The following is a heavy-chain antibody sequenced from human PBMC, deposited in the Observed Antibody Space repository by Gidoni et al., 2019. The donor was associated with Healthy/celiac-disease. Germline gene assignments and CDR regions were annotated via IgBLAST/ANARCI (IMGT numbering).Heavy chain of an antibody. CDR2: IKQDGSEK. J-gene: IGHJ6*03. CDR3: AREAWQYYYYYYMDV. CDR1: TCSSYW. Sequence: TCSSYWMSWVRQAPGKGLEWVANIKQDGSEKYYVDSVKGRFTISRDNAKNSLYLQMNSLRAEDTAVYYCAREAWQYYYYYYMDVWGKGTTVTVSS. V-gene: IGHV3-7*03.